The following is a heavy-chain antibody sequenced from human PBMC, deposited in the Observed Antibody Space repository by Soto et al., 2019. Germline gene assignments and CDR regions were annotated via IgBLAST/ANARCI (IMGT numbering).Heavy chain of an antibody. V-gene: IGHV1-69*12. CDR3: ARDWECTGVSCVLRGGWFDP. CDR2: LIPVFGTR. CDR1: GDTFNSYA. D-gene: IGHD2-15*01. J-gene: IGHJ5*02. Sequence: QVQLVQSGAEVKKPGSSVTVSCKASGDTFNSYAVSWVRQAPGQGLEWMGVLIPVFGTRNYAQKFQGRLTISADDSTSTIDMELRSLRSGDTAVYYCARDWECTGVSCVLRGGWFDPWGQGTLVTVSS.